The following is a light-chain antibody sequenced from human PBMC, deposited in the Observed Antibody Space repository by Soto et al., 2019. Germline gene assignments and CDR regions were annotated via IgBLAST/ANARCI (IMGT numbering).Light chain of an antibody. V-gene: IGKV1-39*01. CDR3: QQSYTTPRT. CDR2: AAS. J-gene: IGKJ1*01. Sequence: DIGMTQSPPSLSASVGDRVTITCRASQSISSYLNWYQQNPGNAPNLLIYAASTLQSGVPSRFSAYGSETDFTLTISNLQAEDFATYYCQQSYTTPRTFGQGTKVEVK. CDR1: QSISSY.